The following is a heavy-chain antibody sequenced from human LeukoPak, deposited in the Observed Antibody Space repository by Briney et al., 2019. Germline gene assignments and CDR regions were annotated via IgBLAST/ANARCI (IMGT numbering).Heavy chain of an antibody. Sequence: ASVKVSCKASGGTFSSYAISWVRQAPGQGLEWMGWISAYSGNTGYAQKFQGRVTMTRNTSISTAYMELSSLRSEDTAVYYCARVQWLAPQYYFDYWGQGTLVTVSS. CDR2: ISAYSGNT. CDR1: GGTFSSYA. J-gene: IGHJ4*02. D-gene: IGHD6-19*01. V-gene: IGHV1-8*02. CDR3: ARVQWLAPQYYFDY.